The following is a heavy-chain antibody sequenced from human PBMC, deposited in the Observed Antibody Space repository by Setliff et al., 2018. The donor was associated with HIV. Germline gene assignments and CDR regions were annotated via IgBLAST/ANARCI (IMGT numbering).Heavy chain of an antibody. J-gene: IGHJ4*02. CDR2: IYYSGSA. D-gene: IGHD3-22*01. Sequence: PSETLSLTCVVSGGSFSGYSLSWIRQAPGKGLEWIGCIYYSGSAYYNPSLQRRVTISVDTSKNQFSLKLSSVTAADTAVYYCARDRLTYYFDYWGQGILVTVSS. CDR3: ARDRLTYYFDY. V-gene: IGHV4-59*12. CDR1: GGSFSGYS.